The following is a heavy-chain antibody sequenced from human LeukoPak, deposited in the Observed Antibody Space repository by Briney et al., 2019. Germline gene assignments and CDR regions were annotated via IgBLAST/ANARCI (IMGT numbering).Heavy chain of an antibody. CDR2: INWNGGST. CDR1: GFTFDDYG. J-gene: IGHJ4*02. V-gene: IGHV3-20*04. CDR3: ASEVIAAAGLEGNY. D-gene: IGHD6-13*01. Sequence: PGGSLRLSCAASGFTFDDYGMSWVRQAPGKGLEWVSGINWNGGSTGYADSVKGRFTISRDNAKISLYLQMNSLRAEDTALYYCASEVIAAAGLEGNYWGQGTLVTVSS.